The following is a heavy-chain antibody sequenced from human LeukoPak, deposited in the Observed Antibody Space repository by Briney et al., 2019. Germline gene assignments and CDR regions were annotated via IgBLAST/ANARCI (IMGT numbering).Heavy chain of an antibody. J-gene: IGHJ4*02. CDR3: SKPRSYYGGNFDY. D-gene: IGHD4-23*01. Sequence: GGSLRLPCAASGFTFSSYAMSWVRQAPGKGLEWVSAISGSGGSTYYADSVKGRFTISRDNSKNTLYLQMNSLRADDTAVYYCSKPRSYYGGNFDYWGQGTLVTVSS. CDR2: ISGSGGST. V-gene: IGHV3-23*01. CDR1: GFTFSSYA.